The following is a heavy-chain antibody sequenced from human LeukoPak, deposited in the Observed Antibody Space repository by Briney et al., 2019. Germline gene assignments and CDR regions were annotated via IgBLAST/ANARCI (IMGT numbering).Heavy chain of an antibody. CDR2: ISWNSGSI. D-gene: IGHD1-7*01. V-gene: IGHV3-9*01. CDR3: AKPKLELDAFDI. J-gene: IGHJ3*02. CDR1: GFTLDDHA. Sequence: GRPLRLSCAASGFTLDDHAMHWVRQAPGKGLEGVSGISWNSGSIGYADSVKGRFTISRDNAKNSLYLQMNSLRAEDTALYYCAKPKLELDAFDIWGQGTMVTVSS.